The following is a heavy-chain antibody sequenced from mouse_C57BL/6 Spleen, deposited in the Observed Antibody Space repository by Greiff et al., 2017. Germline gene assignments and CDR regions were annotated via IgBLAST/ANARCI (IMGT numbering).Heavy chain of an antibody. Sequence: QVQLKQPGAELVMPGASVKLSCKASGYTFTSSWMHWVKQRPGQGLEWIGEIDPSDSYTNYNQKFKGKSTLTVDKSSSTAYMQLSSLTSEDSAVYYCASSYDGFDYWGQGTTLTVSS. CDR1: GYTFTSSW. D-gene: IGHD2-12*01. CDR3: ASSYDGFDY. V-gene: IGHV1-69*01. J-gene: IGHJ2*01. CDR2: IDPSDSYT.